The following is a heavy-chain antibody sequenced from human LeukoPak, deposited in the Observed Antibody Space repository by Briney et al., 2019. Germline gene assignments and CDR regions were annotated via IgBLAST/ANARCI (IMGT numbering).Heavy chain of an antibody. CDR1: GFTFSSYG. V-gene: IGHV3-33*01. D-gene: IGHD2-21*01. CDR2: IWYDGSNK. Sequence: GGSLRLSCAASGFTFSSYGMHWVRQAPGKGLEWVAVIWYDGSNKYYADSVKGRFTISRDNSKNTLYLQMSSLRAEDTAVYYCARGSNIVVVNFDYWGQGTLVTVSS. J-gene: IGHJ4*02. CDR3: ARGSNIVVVNFDY.